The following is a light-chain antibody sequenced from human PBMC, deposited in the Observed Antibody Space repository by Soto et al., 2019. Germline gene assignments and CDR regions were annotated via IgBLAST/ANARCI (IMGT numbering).Light chain of an antibody. J-gene: IGLJ1*01. CDR3: SSYTSSSTLGV. Sequence: QSALTQPASVSGSPGQSITISCTGTSSDVGGYNYVSWYQQHPGKAPKLMIYEVNNRPSGVSNRFSGSKSGSTASLTISGLQAEDEADYCCSSYTSSSTLGVFGTGTKLTVL. CDR1: SSDVGGYNY. CDR2: EVN. V-gene: IGLV2-14*01.